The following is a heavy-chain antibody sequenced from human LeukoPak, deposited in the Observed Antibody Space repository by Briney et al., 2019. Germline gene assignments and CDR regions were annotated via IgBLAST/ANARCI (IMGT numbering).Heavy chain of an antibody. D-gene: IGHD3-22*01. Sequence: GGSLRLSCAASEFTFSSYAMSWVRQAPGKGLEWVSAISGSGGSTYYADSVKGRFTISRDNSKNTLYLQMNSLRAEDTAVYYCAKARNDYYDSSGYYWGQGTLVTVSS. V-gene: IGHV3-23*01. CDR1: EFTFSSYA. CDR3: AKARNDYYDSSGYY. J-gene: IGHJ4*02. CDR2: ISGSGGST.